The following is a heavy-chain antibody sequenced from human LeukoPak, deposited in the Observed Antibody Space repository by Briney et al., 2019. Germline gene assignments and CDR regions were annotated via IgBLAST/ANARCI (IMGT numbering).Heavy chain of an antibody. J-gene: IGHJ6*03. Sequence: GASVKVSCKASGYTFTDYYMHWVQQAPGKGLEWMGRVDPEDGETIYAEKFQGRVTITADTSTDTAYMELSSLRSEDTAVYYCATIWREPDYYYYYMDVWGKGTTVTVSS. CDR1: GYTFTDYY. D-gene: IGHD1-26*01. V-gene: IGHV1-69-2*01. CDR3: ATIWREPDYYYYYMDV. CDR2: VDPEDGET.